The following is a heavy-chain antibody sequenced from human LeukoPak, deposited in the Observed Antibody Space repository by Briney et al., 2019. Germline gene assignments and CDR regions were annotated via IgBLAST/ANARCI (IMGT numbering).Heavy chain of an antibody. J-gene: IGHJ4*02. CDR2: INHSGST. CDR1: GGSFSGYY. CDR3: ARQGVVTTVSYFDY. V-gene: IGHV4-34*01. Sequence: SETLSLTCAVYGGSFSGYYWSWIRQPPGKGLEWIGEINHSGSTNYNPSLKSRVTISVDTSKNQFSLKLSSVTAADTAVYYCARQGVVTTVSYFDYWGQGTLVTVSS. D-gene: IGHD4-11*01.